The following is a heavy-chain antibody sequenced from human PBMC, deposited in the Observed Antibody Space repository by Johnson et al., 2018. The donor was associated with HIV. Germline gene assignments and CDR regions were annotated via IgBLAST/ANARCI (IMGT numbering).Heavy chain of an antibody. D-gene: IGHD3-3*01. CDR3: ARGPILEWLSGDGFDM. Sequence: QEKLVESGGGVVQPGRSLRLSCAASGFRFSTYALHWVRQTPGKGLEWVALISDDGNNKYYADSVKGRFTISRDNSKNTLYLQMNSLRVEDTAMYYCARGPILEWLSGDGFDMWGQGTMVTVSS. CDR1: GFRFSTYA. V-gene: IGHV3-30-3*01. CDR2: ISDDGNNK. J-gene: IGHJ3*02.